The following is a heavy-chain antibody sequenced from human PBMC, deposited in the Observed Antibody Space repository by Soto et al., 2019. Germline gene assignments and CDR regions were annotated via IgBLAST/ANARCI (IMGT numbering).Heavy chain of an antibody. CDR3: ARGALWFGELHNYYYYGMDV. Sequence: HPGGSLRLSCAASGFTFSSYAMHWVRQAPGKGLEWVAVISYDGSNKYYADSVKGRFTISRDNSKNTLYLQMNSLRAEDTAVYYCARGALWFGELHNYYYYGMDVWGQGTTVTVSS. J-gene: IGHJ6*02. CDR1: GFTFSSYA. V-gene: IGHV3-30-3*01. CDR2: ISYDGSNK. D-gene: IGHD3-10*01.